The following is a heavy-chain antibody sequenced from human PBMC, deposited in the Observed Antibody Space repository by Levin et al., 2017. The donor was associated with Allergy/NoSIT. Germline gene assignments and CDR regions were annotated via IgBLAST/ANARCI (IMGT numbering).Heavy chain of an antibody. V-gene: IGHV1-2*02. CDR3: ARWRYYYDSSGYYAIEGFDY. J-gene: IGHJ4*02. D-gene: IGHD3-22*01. CDR1: GYTFTGYY. CDR2: INPNSGGT. Sequence: GASVKVSCKASGYTFTGYYMHWVRQAPGQGLEWMGWINPNSGGTNYAQKFQGRVTMTRDTSISTAYMELSRLRSDDTAVYYCARWRYYYDSSGYYAIEGFDYWGQGTLVTVSS.